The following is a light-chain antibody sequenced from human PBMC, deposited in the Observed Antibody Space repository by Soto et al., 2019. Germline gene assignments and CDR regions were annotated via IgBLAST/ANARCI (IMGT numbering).Light chain of an antibody. CDR3: AAWDSSLGGPA. J-gene: IGLJ2*01. Sequence: QSVLTQPPSASGTPGQRVTISCSGSDSNIGSKYVYWYQQLPGTAPKLLMYRNNQRPSGVPDRFSGSKSGTSASLAINGLRSEDEADYYCAAWDSSLGGPAFGGGTQLTVL. CDR1: DSNIGSKY. V-gene: IGLV1-47*01. CDR2: RNN.